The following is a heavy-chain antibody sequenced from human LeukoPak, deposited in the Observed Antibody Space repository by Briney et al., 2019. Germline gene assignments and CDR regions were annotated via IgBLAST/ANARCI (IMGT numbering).Heavy chain of an antibody. CDR2: ISNDGSNK. J-gene: IGHJ5*02. CDR3: ARDRWNWCCYRVWFDP. V-gene: IGHV3-30*04. CDR1: GFTFSSYA. Sequence: GRSLRLSCAASGFTFSSYAMHWVRQAPGKGLEWVAVISNDGSNKSYADSVRGRFTISRDHSKSTLYLQMNRLRAEDTAVYYCARDRWNWCCYRVWFDPWGQGTLVTVSS. D-gene: IGHD3-3*01.